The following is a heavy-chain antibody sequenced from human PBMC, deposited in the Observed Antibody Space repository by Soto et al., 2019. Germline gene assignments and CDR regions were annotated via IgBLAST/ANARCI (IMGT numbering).Heavy chain of an antibody. Sequence: PSETLSLTCTVSGGSISSYYWSWIRQPPGKGLERIGYIYYSGSTNYNPSLKSRVTISVDTSKNQFSMKLSSVTAADTAVYYCARLGDYYGSGSYRYYFDYWGQGTLVTVSS. CDR2: IYYSGST. V-gene: IGHV4-59*08. D-gene: IGHD3-10*01. CDR1: GGSISSYY. CDR3: ARLGDYYGSGSYRYYFDY. J-gene: IGHJ4*02.